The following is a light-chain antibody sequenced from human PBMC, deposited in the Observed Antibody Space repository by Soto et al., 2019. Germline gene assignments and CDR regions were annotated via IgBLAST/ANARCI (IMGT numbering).Light chain of an antibody. V-gene: IGLV2-14*01. CDR2: EVS. J-gene: IGLJ1*01. CDR1: SSDVGAYNY. Sequence: QSALTQPASVSGSPGQSITLSCTGTSSDVGAYNYVSWYQQHPGKAPKLMIHEVSKRPSGVSNRFSGSKSGNTASLTISGLQAEDEADYYCSSYTSSSTHYVFGTGTKVTVL. CDR3: SSYTSSSTHYV.